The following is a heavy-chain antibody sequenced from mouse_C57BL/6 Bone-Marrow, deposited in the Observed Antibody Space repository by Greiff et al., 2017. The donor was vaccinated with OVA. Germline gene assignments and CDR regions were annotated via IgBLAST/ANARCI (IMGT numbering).Heavy chain of an antibody. J-gene: IGHJ4*01. CDR1: GYTFTSYG. V-gene: IGHV1-69*01. CDR3: ARMDGYYYAMDY. D-gene: IGHD2-3*01. CDR2: IDPSDSYT. Sequence: QVQLQQPGAELVMPGASVKLSCKASGYTFTSYGMHWVKQRPGQGLEWIGEIDPSDSYTNYNEKFKGKSTLTVDKSSSTAYMQLSSLTSEDSAVSCGARMDGYYYAMDYWGQGTTVTVSS.